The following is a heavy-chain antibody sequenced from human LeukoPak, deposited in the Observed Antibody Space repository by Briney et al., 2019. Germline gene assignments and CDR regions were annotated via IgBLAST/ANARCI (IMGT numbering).Heavy chain of an antibody. D-gene: IGHD3-10*01. CDR2: INHSGST. Sequence: SETLSLTCAVYGGSFSGYYWSWIRQPPGKGLEWIGEINHSGSTNYNPSLKGRVTISVDTSKNQFSLKLSSVTAADTAVYYCARGPELLRFGETYYYGMDVWGQGTTATVSS. V-gene: IGHV4-34*01. CDR3: ARGPELLRFGETYYYGMDV. CDR1: GGSFSGYY. J-gene: IGHJ6*02.